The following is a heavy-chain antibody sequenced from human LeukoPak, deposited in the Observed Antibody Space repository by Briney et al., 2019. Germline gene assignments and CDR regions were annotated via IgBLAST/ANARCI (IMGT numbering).Heavy chain of an antibody. D-gene: IGHD3-16*01. CDR1: GVTFSSYA. CDR2: ISGSGGAT. J-gene: IGHJ3*02. Sequence: GGSLRLSCAASGVTFSSYAMSWVRQAPGKGLEWVSTISGSGGATYYADSVKGRFTISRDNAKNSLYLQMNSLRAEDTAVYYCARARGRSINDAFDIWGQGTMVTVSS. V-gene: IGHV3-23*01. CDR3: ARARGRSINDAFDI.